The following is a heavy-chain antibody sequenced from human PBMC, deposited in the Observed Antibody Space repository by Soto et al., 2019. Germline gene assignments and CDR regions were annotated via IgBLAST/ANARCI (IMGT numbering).Heavy chain of an antibody. J-gene: IGHJ5*02. CDR3: ARGVGSGSYYNQYNWFDP. D-gene: IGHD3-10*01. V-gene: IGHV1-18*01. CDR2: INVYNGNT. CDR1: GYTFTNYG. Sequence: QVQLVQSGGEVKKPGASVKVSCKASGYTFTNYGISWVRHAPGQGLEWMGWINVYNGNTKYAQKVQGRVTMTTDTSTSTDYMELRSLRSDDTAVYYCARGVGSGSYYNQYNWFDPWGQGTLVTVSS.